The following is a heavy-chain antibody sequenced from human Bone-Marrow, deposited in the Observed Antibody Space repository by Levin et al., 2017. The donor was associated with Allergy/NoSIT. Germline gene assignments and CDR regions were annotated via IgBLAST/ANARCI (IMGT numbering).Heavy chain of an antibody. J-gene: IGHJ3*02. D-gene: IGHD6-13*01. Sequence: GGSLRLSCAASGFTFSSYGMHWVRQAPGKGLEWVAVIWYDGSNRYYADSVKGRFTISRDNSKNTLYLQMNSLRAEDTAVYYCARDPPFSPAAGTGVDAFDIWGQGTMVTVSS. CDR2: IWYDGSNR. CDR1: GFTFSSYG. V-gene: IGHV3-33*01. CDR3: ARDPPFSPAAGTGVDAFDI.